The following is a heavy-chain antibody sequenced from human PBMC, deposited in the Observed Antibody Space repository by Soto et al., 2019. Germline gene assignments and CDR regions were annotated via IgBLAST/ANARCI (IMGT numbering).Heavy chain of an antibody. CDR3: ARDPVYYYGSGSPEPWFDP. CDR2: IYYSGST. CDR1: GGSVSSGSYY. V-gene: IGHV4-61*01. Sequence: QVQLQESGPGLVKPSETLSLTCTVSGGSVSSGSYYWSWIRQPPGKGLEWIGYIYYSGSTNYNPSRKSRVTISVDTSKDQFSLKLSSVTAADTAVYYWARDPVYYYGSGSPEPWFDPWGQGTMVTVSS. D-gene: IGHD3-10*01. J-gene: IGHJ5*02.